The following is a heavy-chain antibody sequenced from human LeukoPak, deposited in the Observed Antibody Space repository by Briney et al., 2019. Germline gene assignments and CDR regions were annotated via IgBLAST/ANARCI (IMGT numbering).Heavy chain of an antibody. CDR1: GFTFSRYS. V-gene: IGHV3-21*01. J-gene: IGHJ5*02. CDR2: ISTSSSYI. D-gene: IGHD4-17*01. CDR3: ARESATVTSTSSWFDP. Sequence: PGGSLRLSCAASGFTFSRYSMNWVRQAPGKGLERVSSISTSSSYIYYADSVKGRFTSSRDNAKNSLYLQMNSLRAEDTAVYYCARESATVTSTSSWFDPWGQGTLVTVSS.